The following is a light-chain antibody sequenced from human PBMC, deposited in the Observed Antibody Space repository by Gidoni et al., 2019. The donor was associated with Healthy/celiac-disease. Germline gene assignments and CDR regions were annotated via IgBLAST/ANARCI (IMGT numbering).Light chain of an antibody. CDR1: HSVCSSY. CDR3: QQYGRSVWT. J-gene: IGKJ1*01. Sequence: EIVLTHSPGTLSLSPGERATLSCIASHSVCSSYLAWYQQKPGQAPRLLIYGASSRATGIPDRFSGSGSGTDFTLTISRLEAEDVAVYYCQQYGRSVWTFGQGTKVEIK. CDR2: GAS. V-gene: IGKV3-20*01.